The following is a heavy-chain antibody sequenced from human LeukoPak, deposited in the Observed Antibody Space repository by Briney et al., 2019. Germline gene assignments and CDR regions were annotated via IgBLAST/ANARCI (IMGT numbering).Heavy chain of an antibody. CDR3: ARRHESSGYYSTRREYYFDY. J-gene: IGHJ4*02. V-gene: IGHV3-48*04. CDR2: ISTSTLTT. D-gene: IGHD3-22*01. Sequence: GGSLRLSCAASGFTFNAYSISWIRQAPGKGLEWVSEISTSTLTTYYADSVKGRFTISRDNSKKTVYLQMNSLRAEDTAVYYCARRHESSGYYSTRREYYFDYWGQGNMVTVSS. CDR1: GFTFNAYS.